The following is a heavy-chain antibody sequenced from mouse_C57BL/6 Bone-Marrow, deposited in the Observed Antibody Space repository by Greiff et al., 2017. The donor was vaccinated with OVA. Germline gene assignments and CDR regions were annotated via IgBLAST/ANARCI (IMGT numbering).Heavy chain of an antibody. D-gene: IGHD1-2*01. CDR2: IYPSDSET. V-gene: IGHV1-61*01. Sequence: QVQLQQPGAELVRPGSSVKLSCKASGYTFTSYWMDWVKQRPGQGLEWIGNIYPSDSETHYNQKFKDKATLTVDKSSSTAYMQLSSLTSEDSAVHYCARGRITTALFDYWGQGTTLTVSS. CDR3: ARGRITTALFDY. CDR1: GYTFTSYW. J-gene: IGHJ2*01.